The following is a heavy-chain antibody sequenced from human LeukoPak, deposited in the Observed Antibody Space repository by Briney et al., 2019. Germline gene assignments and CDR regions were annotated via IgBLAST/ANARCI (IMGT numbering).Heavy chain of an antibody. CDR1: GFTFSSYS. D-gene: IGHD3-22*01. Sequence: SGGSLRLSCAASGFTFSSYSMNWVRQAPGKGLEWVSSISSSSSYIYYADSVKGRFTISRDNAKNSLYLQMNSLRAEDTAVYYCARDIDREYYYDSSGYYEANTAFDHWGQGTLVTVSS. V-gene: IGHV3-21*01. CDR3: ARDIDREYYYDSSGYYEANTAFDH. J-gene: IGHJ4*02. CDR2: ISSSSSYI.